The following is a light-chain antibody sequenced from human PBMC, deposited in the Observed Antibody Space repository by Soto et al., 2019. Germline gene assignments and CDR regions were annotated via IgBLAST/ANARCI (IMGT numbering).Light chain of an antibody. CDR2: DVS. CDR1: SSDVGGYNY. CDR3: CSYAGSYSMYV. Sequence: QSALTQPRSMSGSPGQSVTISCTGTSSDVGGYNYVSWYQQHPGKAPKLMIYDVSKRPSGVPDRFSGSKSGNTASLTISGLQAEDEADYYCCSYAGSYSMYVFGTGTKVTV. V-gene: IGLV2-11*01. J-gene: IGLJ1*01.